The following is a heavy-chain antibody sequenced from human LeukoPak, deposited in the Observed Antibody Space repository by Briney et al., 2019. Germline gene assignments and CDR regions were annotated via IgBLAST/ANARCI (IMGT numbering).Heavy chain of an antibody. CDR2: ISGSGGST. J-gene: IGHJ4*02. Sequence: GGSLRLSCAASGFTFSSYAMSWVRQAPGKGLEWVSAISGSGGSTYYADSVKGRFTISRDNSKNTLYLQMNSLRAEDTAVYYCAKDQAPNYYDSSGLVPPYDYWGQGTLVTVSS. CDR3: AKDQAPNYYDSSGLVPPYDY. CDR1: GFTFSSYA. D-gene: IGHD3-22*01. V-gene: IGHV3-23*01.